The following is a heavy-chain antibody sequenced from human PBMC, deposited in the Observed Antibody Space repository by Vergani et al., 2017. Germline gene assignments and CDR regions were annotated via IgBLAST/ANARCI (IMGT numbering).Heavy chain of an antibody. CDR3: ETVPKRACCGGDCYSG. CDR1: VFTFSSYG. V-gene: IGHV3-33*01. D-gene: IGHD2-21*02. J-gene: IGHJ4*02. Sequence: QVQLVESGGVVVQPGRSLRLSCAASVFTFSSYGMHWVRQAPGKGLVWVAVIWYDGSNKYYADSVKGRFTISRDNSKNTLYLQMNSLRAEDTAVYYCETVPKRACCGGDCYSGWGQGTLVTVSS. CDR2: IWYDGSNK.